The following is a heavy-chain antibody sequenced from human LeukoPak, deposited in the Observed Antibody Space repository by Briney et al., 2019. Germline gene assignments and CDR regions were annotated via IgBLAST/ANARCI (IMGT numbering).Heavy chain of an antibody. CDR1: GYTFTGYY. J-gene: IGHJ4*02. D-gene: IGHD2-2*01. V-gene: IGHV1-2*02. CDR2: INPNSGGT. Sequence: ASVKVSCKASGYTFTGYYMHWVRQAPGQGLEWMGWINPNSGGTNYAQKFQGRVTMTRDTSISTAYMELSRLRSDDTAVYYCARQAAALPGPIDYWGQGTLVTVSS. CDR3: ARQAAALPGPIDY.